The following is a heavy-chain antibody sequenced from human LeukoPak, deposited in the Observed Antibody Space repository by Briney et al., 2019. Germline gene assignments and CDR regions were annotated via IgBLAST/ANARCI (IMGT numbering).Heavy chain of an antibody. J-gene: IGHJ6*03. CDR1: GYTFTSYD. CDR2: MNPNSGNT. D-gene: IGHD3-10*01. Sequence: ASLKVSCKASGYTFTSYDINWVRQATGQGLEGMGWMNPNSGNTGYAQKFQGRVTMTRNTSISTAYMVLSSLLSEDTADKYCARGCRVRDPSGYYYYYMDVWSKGTTVTVSS. V-gene: IGHV1-8*01. CDR3: ARGCRVRDPSGYYYYYMDV.